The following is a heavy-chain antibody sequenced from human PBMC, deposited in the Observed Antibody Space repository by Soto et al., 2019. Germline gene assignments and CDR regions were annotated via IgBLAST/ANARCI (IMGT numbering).Heavy chain of an antibody. D-gene: IGHD3-22*01. CDR2: IKQDGSEK. CDR1: GFTFSSYW. Sequence: EVQLVESGGGLVQPGGSLRLSCAASGFTFSSYWMSWVRQAPGKGLEWVANIKQDGSEKYYVDSVKGRFTISRDNAKNSLYQQMNSLRAEDTAVYYCASTDSHDAFDIWGQGTMVTVSS. J-gene: IGHJ3*02. V-gene: IGHV3-7*03. CDR3: ASTDSHDAFDI.